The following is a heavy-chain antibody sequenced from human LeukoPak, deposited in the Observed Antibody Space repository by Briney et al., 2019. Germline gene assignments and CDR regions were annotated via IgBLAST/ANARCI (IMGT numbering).Heavy chain of an antibody. V-gene: IGHV3-7*04. D-gene: IGHD3-10*01. CDR1: GFTFSSYW. CDR2: IKQDGSEK. CDR3: ARALWFGGFAFDI. Sequence: GGSLRLSFAASGFTFSSYWMSWVRQAPGKGLEWVANIKQDGSEKYYVDSVKGRFTISRDNAKNSLYLQMNSLRAEDTAVYYCARALWFGGFAFDIWGQGTMVTVSS. J-gene: IGHJ3*02.